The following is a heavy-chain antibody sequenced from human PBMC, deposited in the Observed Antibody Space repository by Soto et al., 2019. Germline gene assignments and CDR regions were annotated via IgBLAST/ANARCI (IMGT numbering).Heavy chain of an antibody. CDR1: GDSVNNNDFY. CDR3: ARLDFRSGYYGGRFDP. CDR2: IFYSGTT. Sequence: SETLSLTCTVPGDSVNNNDFYWAWIRQPPGKGLEWVVTIFYSGTTYHNPSLKGRVTASVDRSENQFSLKLTSVTASDTAVYYCARLDFRSGYYGGRFDPWGQGTLVTVS. J-gene: IGHJ5*02. V-gene: IGHV4-39*01. D-gene: IGHD3-3*01.